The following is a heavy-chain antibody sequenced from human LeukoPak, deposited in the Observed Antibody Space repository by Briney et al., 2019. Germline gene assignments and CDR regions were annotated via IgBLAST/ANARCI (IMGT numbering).Heavy chain of an antibody. CDR3: ARDEGRVVTSVIDY. CDR1: GFTFSSYA. Sequence: GGSLRLSCAASGFTFSSYAMHWVRQAPGKGLEWVAVISYDGSNKYYADSVKGRFTISRDNSKNTLYLQMNSLRAEDTAVYYCARDEGRVVTSVIDYWGQGTLVTVSS. J-gene: IGHJ4*02. CDR2: ISYDGSNK. V-gene: IGHV3-30*04. D-gene: IGHD3-10*01.